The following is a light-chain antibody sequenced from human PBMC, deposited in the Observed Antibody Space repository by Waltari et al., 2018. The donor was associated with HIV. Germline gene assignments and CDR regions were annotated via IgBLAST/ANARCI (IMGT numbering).Light chain of an antibody. CDR1: SSNIGSNT. CDR2: SNN. CDR3: AAWDDSLNGPV. J-gene: IGLJ2*01. Sequence: QSVLTQPPSASGTPGQRVTISCSGSSSNIGSNTVNWYQQLPGTAPKLLIYSNNQGPSGVPVRFSGSKSGTSASLCISGLQSEDEAAYYCAAWDDSLNGPVYGGGTNLTVL. V-gene: IGLV1-44*01.